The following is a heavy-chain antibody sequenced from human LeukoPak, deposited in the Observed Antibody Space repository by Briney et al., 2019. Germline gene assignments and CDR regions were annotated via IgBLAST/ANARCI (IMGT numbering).Heavy chain of an antibody. J-gene: IGHJ4*02. D-gene: IGHD3-16*01. CDR2: IYTGGTT. V-gene: IGHV3-53*01. CDR1: GFTVTGTH. CDR3: ARDQATSGGGLDS. Sequence: GGSLRLSCAASGFTVTGTHMSWVRQAPGKGLEWVSAIYTGGTTYYSDSVEGRFTISRDGSKNILYLQMDSLRVEDTAVYYCARDQATSGGGLDSWGLGTLVTVSS.